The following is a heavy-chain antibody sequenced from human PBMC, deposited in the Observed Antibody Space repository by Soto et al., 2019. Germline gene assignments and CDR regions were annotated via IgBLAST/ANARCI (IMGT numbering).Heavy chain of an antibody. Sequence: GSLRLSCAASGFNFSSNYMNWVRQAPGKGLEWVSIIYSGGTTYYADSVKGRFTTSRDNSKNTLYLQMNSLTAEDTAVYYCARWYTSRRDPFDPWGQGTLVTVSS. D-gene: IGHD6-13*01. V-gene: IGHV3-53*01. CDR3: ARWYTSRRDPFDP. CDR1: GFNFSSNY. J-gene: IGHJ5*02. CDR2: IYSGGTT.